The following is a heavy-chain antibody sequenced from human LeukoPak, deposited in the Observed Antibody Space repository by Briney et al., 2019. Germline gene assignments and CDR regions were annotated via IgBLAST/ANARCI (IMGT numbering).Heavy chain of an antibody. D-gene: IGHD6-13*01. J-gene: IGHJ4*02. CDR2: ISGGGGST. CDR1: GFTFINYA. Sequence: SGGSLRLSCAASGFTFINYAMAWVRQAPGKGLEWVSAISGGGGSTHYADSVKGRFTISRDNSKNTLYLQMNSLGAEDTAVYYCAKLLTRAAAGPFDYWGQGTLVTVSS. V-gene: IGHV3-23*01. CDR3: AKLLTRAAAGPFDY.